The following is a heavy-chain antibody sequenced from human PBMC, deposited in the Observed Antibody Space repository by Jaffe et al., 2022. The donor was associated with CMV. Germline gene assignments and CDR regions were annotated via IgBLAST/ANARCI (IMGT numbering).Heavy chain of an antibody. Sequence: EVQLVESGGGLVQPGGSLRLSCSASGFTFSSYAMHWVRQAPGKGLEYVSAISSNGGSTYYADSVKGRFTISRDNSKNTLYLQMSSLRAEDTAVYYCVTSLCTSCYVRDWFDPWGQGTLVTVSS. V-gene: IGHV3-64D*06. CDR2: ISSNGGST. D-gene: IGHD2-2*01. CDR1: GFTFSSYA. J-gene: IGHJ5*02. CDR3: VTSLCTSCYVRDWFDP.